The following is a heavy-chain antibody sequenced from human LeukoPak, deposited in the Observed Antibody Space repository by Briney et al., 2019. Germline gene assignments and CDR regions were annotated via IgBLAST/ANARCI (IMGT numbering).Heavy chain of an antibody. Sequence: PSETLSLTCAVYGGSFSGYYWSWIRQPPGKGLEWIGEINHSGSTNYNPSLKSRVTISVDTSKNQFSLKLSSVTAADTAVYYCARGRWFDPWGQGTLVNVSS. V-gene: IGHV4-34*01. CDR1: GGSFSGYY. J-gene: IGHJ5*02. CDR2: INHSGST. CDR3: ARGRWFDP.